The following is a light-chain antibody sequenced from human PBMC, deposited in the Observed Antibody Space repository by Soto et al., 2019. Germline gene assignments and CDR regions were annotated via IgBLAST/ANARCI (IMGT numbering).Light chain of an antibody. CDR3: QQLSSYPST. V-gene: IGKV1-9*01. Sequence: IQLTQSPSSLSASVGDRVTITSRASQDSTKYLAWYQQKPGKAPNLLVYDASTMHSGVPSRFSGSGSGTDFTLTSSGLQPEDFATYYWQQLSSYPSTFGGGTKVEIK. CDR2: DAS. J-gene: IGKJ4*01. CDR1: QDSTKY.